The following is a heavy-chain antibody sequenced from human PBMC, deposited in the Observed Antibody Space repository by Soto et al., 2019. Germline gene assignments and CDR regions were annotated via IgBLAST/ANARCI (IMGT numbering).Heavy chain of an antibody. J-gene: IGHJ4*02. CDR2: ISAYNGNT. CDR1: GYTFTSYG. CDR3: GRQPLYGSGSYCVY. Sequence: APVKVSCKASGYTFTSYGISWVRQAPGQGLEWMGWISAYNGNTNYAQKLQGRVTMTTDTSTSTAYMELRSLRSDDTAVYYCGRQPLYGSGSYCVYWGRRTLVTVSS. V-gene: IGHV1-18*01. D-gene: IGHD3-10*01.